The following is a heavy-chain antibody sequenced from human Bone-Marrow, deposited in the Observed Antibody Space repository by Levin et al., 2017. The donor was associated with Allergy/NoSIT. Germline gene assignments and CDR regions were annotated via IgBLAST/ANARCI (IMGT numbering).Heavy chain of an antibody. CDR1: GFTFSTYW. CDR3: ARRITVSTLDS. D-gene: IGHD2/OR15-2a*01. CDR2: IEADGETT. Sequence: GESLKISCVTSGFTFSTYWMHWVRRAPGKGLEWVSRIEADGETTNYADSVKGRFTISRDNARNTLYLQMDGLRAEDTAVYYCARRITVSTLDSWGQGTLVTVSS. J-gene: IGHJ4*02. V-gene: IGHV3-74*01.